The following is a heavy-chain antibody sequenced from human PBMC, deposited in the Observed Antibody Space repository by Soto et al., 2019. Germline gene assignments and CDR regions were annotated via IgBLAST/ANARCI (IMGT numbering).Heavy chain of an antibody. Sequence: EVQLLESGGGLVQPGGSLRLYCAASGFTFSTYDMIWVRQAPGKGLEWVSVITGSGGSTYYADSVKGRFTISRDTSKNTLFLQMNSLRAEDTAVYYCAKDRYGDYGGIDYWGQGTMVTVSS. CDR1: GFTFSTYD. CDR3: AKDRYGDYGGIDY. J-gene: IGHJ4*02. V-gene: IGHV3-23*01. CDR2: ITGSGGST. D-gene: IGHD4-17*01.